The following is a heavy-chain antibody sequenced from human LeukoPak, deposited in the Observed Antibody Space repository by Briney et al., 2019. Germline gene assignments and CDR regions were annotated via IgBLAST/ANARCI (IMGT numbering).Heavy chain of an antibody. Sequence: SETLSLTCAVYGGSFSGYYWSWIRQPPGKGLEWIGEINHSGSTNYNPSLKSRVTISVDTSKTQFSLKLSSVTAADTAVYYCARDPPLDSSGYWGQGTLGTVS. J-gene: IGHJ4*02. CDR2: INHSGST. CDR3: ARDPPLDSSGY. D-gene: IGHD3-22*01. CDR1: GGSFSGYY. V-gene: IGHV4-34*01.